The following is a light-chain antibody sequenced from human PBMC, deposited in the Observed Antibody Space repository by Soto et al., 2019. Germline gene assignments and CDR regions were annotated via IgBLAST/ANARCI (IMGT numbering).Light chain of an antibody. J-gene: IGKJ4*01. CDR3: QQFRGLT. CDR1: QSVSSSY. V-gene: IGKV3-20*01. CDR2: GAS. Sequence: EIVLTKSTGTLSLSPGERATLSCRASQSVSSSYLAWYQQKPGQAPRLLIYGASSRATGIPDRFSGSGSGTDFTLTISRLEPEDFAVYYCQQFRGLTFGGGTKVDIK.